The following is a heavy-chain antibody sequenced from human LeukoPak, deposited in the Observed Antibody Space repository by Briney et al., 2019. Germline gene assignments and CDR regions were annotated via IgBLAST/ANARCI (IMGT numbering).Heavy chain of an antibody. CDR2: IWYDGSNK. CDR3: AKEPYDSSGYYFFSTDY. V-gene: IGHV3-33*06. Sequence: GGSLRLSCVASGFTFSSYGMHWVRQAPGKGLEWVAVIWYDGSNKYYADSVKGRFTISRDNSKNTLYLQMNSLRAEDTAVYYCAKEPYDSSGYYFFSTDYWGQGTLVTVSS. D-gene: IGHD3-22*01. J-gene: IGHJ4*02. CDR1: GFTFSSYG.